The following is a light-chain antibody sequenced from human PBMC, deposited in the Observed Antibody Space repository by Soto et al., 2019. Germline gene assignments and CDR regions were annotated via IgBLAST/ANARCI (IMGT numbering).Light chain of an antibody. V-gene: IGKV1-39*01. J-gene: IGKJ5*01. CDR3: QQSYSTPIT. CDR2: AAS. Sequence: DIKMTQSPSSLSASVGDRVTITGRASQSISSYLNCYQQKPGKAPKLLIYAASSLQSGVTSRFSGSGSGTDFTLTISSLQPEDFATYYCQQSYSTPITFGQGTRLDIK. CDR1: QSISSY.